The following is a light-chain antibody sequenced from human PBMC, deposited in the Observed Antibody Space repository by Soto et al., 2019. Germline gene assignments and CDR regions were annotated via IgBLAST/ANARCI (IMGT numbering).Light chain of an antibody. V-gene: IGLV2-14*01. Sequence: QSALTQPASVSGSPGQSITISCTGTSSDVGGYNYVSWYQQHPGKVPKLLIYEVNNRPSGVSLRFSGSRSGNTASLTISGLQAEDEADYYCSSYRSASAPVVFGGGTKVTVL. CDR3: SSYRSASAPVV. CDR1: SSDVGGYNY. J-gene: IGLJ2*01. CDR2: EVN.